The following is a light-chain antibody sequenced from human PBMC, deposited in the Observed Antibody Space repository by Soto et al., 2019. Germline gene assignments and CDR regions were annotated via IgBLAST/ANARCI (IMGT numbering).Light chain of an antibody. Sequence: SVLPQPPSASGAPGQMVTISCSGSSSNIGSNTVNWYQQLPGMAPKLLIYNNSQRPSGVPDRFSGSKSGTSASLAISGLQSEDEADYYCAAWDDSLRGLEFGGGTKLTVL. V-gene: IGLV1-44*01. J-gene: IGLJ2*01. CDR1: SSNIGSNT. CDR2: NNS. CDR3: AAWDDSLRGLE.